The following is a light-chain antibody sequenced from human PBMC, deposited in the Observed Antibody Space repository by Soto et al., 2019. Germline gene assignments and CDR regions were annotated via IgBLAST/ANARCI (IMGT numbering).Light chain of an antibody. Sequence: EVVMTQSPVTLSVSRWERPTLSCRASQGISTNLAWYQQKPGQAPRIIIYSASTGATGIPAKFSASGLGTEFTLTISSLKSEDFEVYYCQQYNSWPLTFGGGTKVDIK. CDR2: SAS. J-gene: IGKJ4*01. CDR1: QGISTN. CDR3: QQYNSWPLT. V-gene: IGKV3-15*01.